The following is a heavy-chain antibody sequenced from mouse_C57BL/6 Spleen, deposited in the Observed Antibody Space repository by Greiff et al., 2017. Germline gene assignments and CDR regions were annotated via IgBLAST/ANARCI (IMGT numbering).Heavy chain of an antibody. D-gene: IGHD2-3*01. J-gene: IGHJ4*01. CDR2: ISDGGSYT. V-gene: IGHV5-4*01. CDR3: ARASDCYYYAMDY. Sequence: EVQLVESGGGLVKPGGSLKLSCAASGFTFSSYAMSWVRQTPEKRLEWVATISDGGSYTYYPDNVKGRFTISRDNAKNNLYQQMSHLKSEDTTMYYCARASDCYYYAMDYWGQGTSVTFSS. CDR1: GFTFSSYA.